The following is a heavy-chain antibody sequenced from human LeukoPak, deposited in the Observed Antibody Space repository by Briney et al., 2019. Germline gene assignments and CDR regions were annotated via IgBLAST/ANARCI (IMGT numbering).Heavy chain of an antibody. Sequence: GGSLRLSXAASGFTFSSYGMHWVRQAPGKGLEWVAFIRYDGSNKYYADSVKGRFTISRDNSKNTLYLQMNSLRAEDTAVYYCAKDSYYYDSSGYHYWGQGTLVTVSS. J-gene: IGHJ4*02. V-gene: IGHV3-30*02. CDR2: IRYDGSNK. D-gene: IGHD3-22*01. CDR1: GFTFSSYG. CDR3: AKDSYYYDSSGYHY.